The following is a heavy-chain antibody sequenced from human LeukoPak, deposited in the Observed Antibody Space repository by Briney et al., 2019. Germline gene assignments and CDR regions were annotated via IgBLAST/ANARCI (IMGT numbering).Heavy chain of an antibody. CDR2: IGGSGVTT. Sequence: GGSLRLSCAAPGFTFGPYAMTRVRQAPGKGLEWPSTIGGSGVTTYYADSVKGRFTISRDNSKNTLYLQVNSLRVEDSAVYYCAKDRGPGNYYWDYWGQGTLVTVSS. J-gene: IGHJ4*02. D-gene: IGHD1-26*01. CDR3: AKDRGPGNYYWDY. V-gene: IGHV3-23*01. CDR1: GFTFGPYA.